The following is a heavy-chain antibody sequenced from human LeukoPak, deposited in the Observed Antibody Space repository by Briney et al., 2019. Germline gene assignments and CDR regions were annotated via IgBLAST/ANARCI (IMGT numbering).Heavy chain of an antibody. CDR1: GFFFTPYF. J-gene: IGHJ4*02. Sequence: ASVKVSCKASGFFFTPYFIHRVRQAPGQGLEWMGVVRPSGDITTYAQKFQGRLTLTRDTSRSTAYMELSGLRSEDTAVYFCARDGSHWEFDLWGQGTLVTVSS. CDR3: ARDGSHWEFDL. V-gene: IGHV1-46*01. CDR2: VRPSGDIT. D-gene: IGHD7-27*01.